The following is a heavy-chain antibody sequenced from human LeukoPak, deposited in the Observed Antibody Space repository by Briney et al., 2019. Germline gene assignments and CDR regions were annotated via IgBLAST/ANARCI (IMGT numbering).Heavy chain of an antibody. CDR1: GFTFCDYA. Sequence: GRSLRLSCTASGFTFCDYAMSWVRQAPGKGLEWVGFITSKAYGATTDYAASVKGRFTISRDDSKSIAYLQMNSPKSEDTAVYYCSRHIVGARTFFDYWGQGALVTVSS. CDR2: ITSKAYGATT. V-gene: IGHV3-49*04. J-gene: IGHJ4*02. D-gene: IGHD1-26*01. CDR3: SRHIVGARTFFDY.